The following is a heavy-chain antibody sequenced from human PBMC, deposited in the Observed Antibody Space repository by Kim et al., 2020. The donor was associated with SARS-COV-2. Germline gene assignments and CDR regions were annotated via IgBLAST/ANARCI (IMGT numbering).Heavy chain of an antibody. D-gene: IGHD5-12*01. CDR3: ARQGQSGYDH. Sequence: GNTHYLPSVKSRVTISVDTSKNQFSLKLRSVTAADTAMYYCARQGQSGYDHWGQGTLVSVSS. V-gene: IGHV4-39*01. CDR2: GNT. J-gene: IGHJ4*02.